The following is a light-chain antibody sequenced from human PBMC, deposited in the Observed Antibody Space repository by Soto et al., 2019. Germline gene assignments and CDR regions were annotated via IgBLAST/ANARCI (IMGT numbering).Light chain of an antibody. V-gene: IGKV3-11*01. CDR1: QRVSSY. Sequence: IMLNLSPATLSLTPGERATLSCRASQRVSSYLAWYQQKPGQAPRLLIYDASNRATGIPGRFSGSGSGTDFTLTISSLEPEDFAFYYCQLCEMLPRTLGQG. CDR2: DAS. CDR3: QLCEMLPRT. J-gene: IGKJ1*01.